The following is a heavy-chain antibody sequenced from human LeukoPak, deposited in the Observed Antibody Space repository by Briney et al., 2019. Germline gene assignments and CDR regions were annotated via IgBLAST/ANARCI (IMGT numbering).Heavy chain of an antibody. CDR3: ARAGTYYYDSSDDWFDP. V-gene: IGHV4-61*02. Sequence: PSETLSLTCSVSGGSISSSNYYWSWIRQPAGKGLEWIGRIYTSESTNYNPSLKSRVTISVDTSKNQFSLKLSSETAADTAVYYCARAGTYYYDSSDDWFDPWGQGTLVTVSS. CDR2: IYTSEST. CDR1: GGSISSSNYY. J-gene: IGHJ5*02. D-gene: IGHD3-22*01.